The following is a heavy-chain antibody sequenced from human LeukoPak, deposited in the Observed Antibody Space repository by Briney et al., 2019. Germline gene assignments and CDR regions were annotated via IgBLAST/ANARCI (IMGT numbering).Heavy chain of an antibody. CDR3: VRGVLRFLEWLLY. CDR2: IIPIFGTA. CDR1: GGTFSSYA. D-gene: IGHD3-3*01. Sequence: SVKVSCKASGGTFSSYAISWVRQAPGQGLEWMGGIIPIFGTANYAQKFQGGVTITADESTSTAYMELSSLRSEDTAVYYCVRGVLRFLEWLLYWGQGTLVTVSS. V-gene: IGHV1-69*13. J-gene: IGHJ4*02.